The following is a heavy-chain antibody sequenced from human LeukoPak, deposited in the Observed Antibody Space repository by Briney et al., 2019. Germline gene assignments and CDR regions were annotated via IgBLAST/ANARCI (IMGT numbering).Heavy chain of an antibody. V-gene: IGHV3-23*01. CDR2: ITGSGGSA. D-gene: IGHD5-24*01. CDR1: GFTFTTYA. CDR3: AKSVETSGRDGFLPYYFDY. Sequence: GGSLRLSCAASGFTFTTYAMSWVRQAPGKGLEWVSGITGSGGSAYYADSVKGRFTISRDNSKNTLYLQMNSLRAEDTAVYYCAKSVETSGRDGFLPYYFDYWGQGTLVTVSS. J-gene: IGHJ4*02.